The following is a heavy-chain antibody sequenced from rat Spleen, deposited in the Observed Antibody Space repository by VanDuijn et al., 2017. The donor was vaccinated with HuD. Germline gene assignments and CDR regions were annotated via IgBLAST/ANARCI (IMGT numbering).Heavy chain of an antibody. V-gene: IGHV5-7*01. Sequence: EVQLVESDGGLVQPGRSLKLSCAASGFTFRDYYMAWVRQFPKKGLEWVAIIIYDGSGTFYRDSVKGRFTISRHNAKSTLYMQMDSLRTEDTATYYCARVIYYYVSGGWYFDFWGPGTMVTVSS. CDR2: IIYDGSGT. CDR3: ARVIYYYVSGGWYFDF. J-gene: IGHJ1*01. CDR1: GFTFRDYY. D-gene: IGHD1-12*01.